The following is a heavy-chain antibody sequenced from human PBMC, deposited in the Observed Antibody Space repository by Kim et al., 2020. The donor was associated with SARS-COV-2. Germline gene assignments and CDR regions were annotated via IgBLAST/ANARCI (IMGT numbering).Heavy chain of an antibody. J-gene: IGHJ5*02. D-gene: IGHD2-15*01. CDR3: ARQIRGGVVVAVGSWFDP. CDR1: GGSISSSSYY. CDR2: IYYSGST. V-gene: IGHV4-39*01. Sequence: SETLSLTCTVSGGSISSSSYYWGWIRQPPGKGLEWIGSIYYSGSTYYNPSLKSRVTISVDTSKNQFSLKLSSVTAADTAVYYCARQIRGGVVVAVGSWFDPWGQGALVTVSS.